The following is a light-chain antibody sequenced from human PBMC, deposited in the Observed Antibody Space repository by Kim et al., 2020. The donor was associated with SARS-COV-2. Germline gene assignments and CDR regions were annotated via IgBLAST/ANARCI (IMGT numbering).Light chain of an antibody. Sequence: WSPGERATLSCRASHSISTNLAWYQQKPGQAPRLLIYDTSNRATGIPARFSGSGSGTDFTLTISSLEPEDFAVYYCQQRNDWPLTFGGGTKVDIK. CDR3: QQRNDWPLT. CDR1: HSISTN. CDR2: DTS. V-gene: IGKV3-11*01. J-gene: IGKJ4*01.